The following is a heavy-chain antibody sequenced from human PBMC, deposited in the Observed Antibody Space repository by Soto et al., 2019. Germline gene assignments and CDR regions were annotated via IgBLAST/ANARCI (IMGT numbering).Heavy chain of an antibody. CDR3: AKDRGLAESGRWSHYYYGMDV. V-gene: IGHV3-30*18. Sequence: QVQLLESGGGVVQPGRSLRLSCVASGFTLTNNDMHWVRQAPGQGLEGVAVISSDGSSKYYGDSVRGRFTISRDNSKNTLFLEMNSLRSEETAVYYCAKDRGLAESGRWSHYYYGMDVWGHGTTVTGSS. CDR1: GFTLTNND. D-gene: IGHD1-26*01. J-gene: IGHJ6*02. CDR2: ISSDGSSK.